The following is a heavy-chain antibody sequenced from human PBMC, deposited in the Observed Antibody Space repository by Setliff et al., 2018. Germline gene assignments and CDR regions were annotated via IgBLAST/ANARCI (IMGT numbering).Heavy chain of an antibody. CDR2: INPNSGGT. Sequence: ASVKVSCKASGYTFTGYYMHWVRQAPGQGLEWMGWINPNSGGTNYAQKFQDRVTMTRDTSISTAYMELSRLRSDDTAVYYCAREIRVVVPAAPRYYGMDVWGQGTTVTVSS. CDR3: AREIRVVVPAAPRYYGMDV. J-gene: IGHJ6*02. V-gene: IGHV1-2*02. CDR1: GYTFTGYY. D-gene: IGHD2-2*01.